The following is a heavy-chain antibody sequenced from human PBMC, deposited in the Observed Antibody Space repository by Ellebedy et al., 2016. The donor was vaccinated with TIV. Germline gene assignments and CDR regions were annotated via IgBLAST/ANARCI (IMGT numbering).Heavy chain of an antibody. CDR1: GFPFSSYA. D-gene: IGHD3-10*01. Sequence: GGSLRLSCAASGFPFSSYAMPWVGQAPGKGLEWVAVISYDGSNKYYADPVKGGFTISRDNSKNTLYLQMNSLRAEDTAVYYCARESYYGSGRRGGHHDYWGQGTLVTVSS. J-gene: IGHJ4*02. CDR2: ISYDGSNK. V-gene: IGHV3-30-3*01. CDR3: ARESYYGSGRRGGHHDY.